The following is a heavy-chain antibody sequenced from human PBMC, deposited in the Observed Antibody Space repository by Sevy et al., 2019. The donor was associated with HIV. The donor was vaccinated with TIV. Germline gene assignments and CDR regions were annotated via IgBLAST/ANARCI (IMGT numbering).Heavy chain of an antibody. CDR2: IDSGGST. CDR3: ARDRYYDASGYYYYYYGMDV. CDR1: GFTVSGNY. D-gene: IGHD3-22*01. V-gene: IGHV3-66*01. J-gene: IGHJ6*02. Sequence: GGSLRLSCEASGFTVSGNYMAWVRLAPGKGLEWVSHIDSGGSTYYADSVKGRFTISRDNAKNTLYLQMNHLRAEDTAVYFCARDRYYDASGYYYYYYGMDVWGQGTTVTVSS.